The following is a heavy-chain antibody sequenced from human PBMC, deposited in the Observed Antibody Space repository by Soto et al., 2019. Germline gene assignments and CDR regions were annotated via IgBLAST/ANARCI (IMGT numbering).Heavy chain of an antibody. CDR1: GGTFSSYA. Sequence: SVKVSCKACGGTFSSYAISWVRQAPGQGLEWMGGIIPIFGTANYAQKFQGRVTITADESTSTAYMELSSLRSEDTAVYYCARVHVDTAMAANLYFDYWGQGTLVTVSS. CDR2: IIPIFGTA. J-gene: IGHJ4*02. CDR3: ARVHVDTAMAANLYFDY. V-gene: IGHV1-69*13. D-gene: IGHD5-18*01.